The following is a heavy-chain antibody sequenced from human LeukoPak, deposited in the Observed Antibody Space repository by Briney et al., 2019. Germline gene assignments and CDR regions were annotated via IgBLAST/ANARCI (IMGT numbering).Heavy chain of an antibody. CDR1: RYTFTGYY. CDR3: ERAYYDFWSGYPFDY. V-gene: IGHV1-2*02. Sequence: ASVKVSCKASRYTFTGYYMHWVRQAPGQGLEWMGWINPNSGGTNYAQKFQGRVTMTRDTSISTAYMELSRLRSDDTAVYYCERAYYDFWSGYPFDYWGQGTLVTVSS. D-gene: IGHD3-3*01. CDR2: INPNSGGT. J-gene: IGHJ4*02.